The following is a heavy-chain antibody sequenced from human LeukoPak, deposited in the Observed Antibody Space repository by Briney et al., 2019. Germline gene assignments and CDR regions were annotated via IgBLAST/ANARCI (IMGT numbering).Heavy chain of an antibody. CDR1: GGSISSSSYY. D-gene: IGHD3-10*01. Sequence: SETLSLTCTVSGGSISSSSYYRGWIRQPPGKGLEWIGGIYYSGSTYYNPSLKSRVTISVDTPKNQFSLKLSSVTAADTAVYYCARGGYSYVTMVRGVTPFDYWGQGTLVTVSS. CDR3: ARGGYSYVTMVRGVTPFDY. V-gene: IGHV4-39*07. J-gene: IGHJ4*02. CDR2: IYYSGST.